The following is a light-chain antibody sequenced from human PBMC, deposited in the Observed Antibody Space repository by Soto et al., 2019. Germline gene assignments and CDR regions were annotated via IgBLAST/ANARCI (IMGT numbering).Light chain of an antibody. V-gene: IGKV3-20*01. Sequence: EIVLTQSPGTLSLSPGDRVSLSCGASEWFSGKNLAWYQHKPGQSPRLLIYSSSIRASGVPDRFGGSGSGTVFTLTITRLEPEDFAVYYCQQYGTWITFGQGTRLETK. CDR1: EWFSGKN. CDR3: QQYGTWIT. CDR2: SSS. J-gene: IGKJ5*01.